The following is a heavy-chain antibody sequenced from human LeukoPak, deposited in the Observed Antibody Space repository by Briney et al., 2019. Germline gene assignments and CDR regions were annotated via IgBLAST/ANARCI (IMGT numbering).Heavy chain of an antibody. CDR2: LYHSGST. J-gene: IGHJ4*02. D-gene: IGHD2-8*01. CDR3: ARDTYCTNGVCYLDY. Sequence: PSETLSLTCAVSGYFISTGYYRGWIRQPPGKGLEWIGSLYHSGSTYYNPSLKSRVTISVDTSKNHFSLKLSSVTAPDTTVYYCARDTYCTNGVCYLDYWGQGTLVTVSS. V-gene: IGHV4-38-2*02. CDR1: GYFISTGYY.